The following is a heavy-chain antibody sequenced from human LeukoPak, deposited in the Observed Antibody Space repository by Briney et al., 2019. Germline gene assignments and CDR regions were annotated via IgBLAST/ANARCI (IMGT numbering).Heavy chain of an antibody. V-gene: IGHV3-21*01. CDR2: ISSSSSYI. D-gene: IGHD1-14*01. J-gene: IGHJ4*02. CDR3: ARGAWSENPFDY. Sequence: GGSLRLSCAASGFTLSSYTMNWVRQAPGKGLEWVSSISSSSSYIYYADSVKGRFTISRDNAKKSLDLQMNSLRAEDTAVYYCARGAWSENPFDYWGQGTLVTVSS. CDR1: GFTLSSYT.